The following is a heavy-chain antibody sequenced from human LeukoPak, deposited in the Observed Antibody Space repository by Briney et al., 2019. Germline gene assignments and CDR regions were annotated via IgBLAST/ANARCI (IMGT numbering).Heavy chain of an antibody. V-gene: IGHV3-23*01. CDR3: AKDPSGWYYFDY. J-gene: IGHJ4*02. CDR1: GFTFSSYA. CDR2: ISGSGGST. D-gene: IGHD6-19*01. Sequence: PGGSLRLSCAASGFTFSSYAMSWVRQAPGKGLEWVSAISGSGGSTYYADSVKGGFTISRDNSKNTLYLQMNSLRAEDTAVYYCAKDPSGWYYFDYWGQGTLVTVSS.